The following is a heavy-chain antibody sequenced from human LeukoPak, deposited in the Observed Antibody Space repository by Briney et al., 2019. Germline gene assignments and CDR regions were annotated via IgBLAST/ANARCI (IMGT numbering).Heavy chain of an antibody. CDR2: ISRNGAAT. CDR1: GLSFGDYT. Sequence: GGSLRLSCEASGLSFGDYTMHWVRQAPGKGLEWVSLISRNGAATKYTDSVRGRFTISRDNSKNSLYLQMNSLRAEDTAVYYCARVSGWKYYFDYWGQGTLVTVSS. V-gene: IGHV3-43*01. D-gene: IGHD6-19*01. J-gene: IGHJ4*02. CDR3: ARVSGWKYYFDY.